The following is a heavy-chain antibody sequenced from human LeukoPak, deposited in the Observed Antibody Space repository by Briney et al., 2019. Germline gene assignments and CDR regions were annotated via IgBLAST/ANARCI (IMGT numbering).Heavy chain of an antibody. J-gene: IGHJ4*02. Sequence: GESLKISCKGSGYTFTTYWTGWVRQMPGKGLEWMGIIFPDDSDTTSSPSFQGQVTISADKSISTAYLQWSSLKASDTAVYYCARQTVNTAGDYFDFWGQGTPVTVSS. CDR2: IFPDDSDT. CDR1: GYTFTTYW. CDR3: ARQTVNTAGDYFDF. D-gene: IGHD5-18*01. V-gene: IGHV5-51*01.